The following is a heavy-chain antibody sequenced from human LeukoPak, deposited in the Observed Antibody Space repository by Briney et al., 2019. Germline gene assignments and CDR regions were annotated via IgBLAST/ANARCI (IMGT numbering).Heavy chain of an antibody. CDR2: ISGSGGST. J-gene: IGHJ5*02. CDR3: AKGGTFSYCLGLFDP. CDR1: GFTFSSYA. Sequence: GGSLRLSCAASGFTFSSYAMSWVRQAPGKGLEWVSAISGSGGSTYYADSVKGRFTISRDNSKNTLYLQMNSLRAEDTAVYYRAKGGTFSYCLGLFDPWGQGTLGNVS. V-gene: IGHV3-23*01. D-gene: IGHD5-18*01.